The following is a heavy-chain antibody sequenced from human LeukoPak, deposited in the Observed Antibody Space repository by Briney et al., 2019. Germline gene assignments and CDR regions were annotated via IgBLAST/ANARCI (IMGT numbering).Heavy chain of an antibody. J-gene: IGHJ4*02. CDR1: GFTFSSYW. D-gene: IGHD3-22*01. CDR3: AKWKGASYYDSSGYYPFDY. V-gene: IGHV3-7*01. CDR2: IKQDGSEK. Sequence: GGSLRLSCAASGFTFSSYWMSWVRQAPGKGLEWVANIKQDGSEKYYVDSVKGRFTISRDNAKNSLYLQMNSLRAEDTAVYYCAKWKGASYYDSSGYYPFDYWGQGTLVTVSS.